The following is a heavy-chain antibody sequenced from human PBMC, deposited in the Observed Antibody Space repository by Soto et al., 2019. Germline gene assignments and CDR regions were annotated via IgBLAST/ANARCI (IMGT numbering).Heavy chain of an antibody. CDR2: IIPISTTT. Sequence: QVKLVQSGPEVKKPGSSVKVSCKATGDTLKRYGITWVRQAPGQGLEWMGTIIPISTTTNYAQKFHGRISITADESTKTAYMEMSGLRSGDSAVYLCARTRYGCTNSSCSSYYYYAVDVCGQGTTVIVSS. CDR3: ARTRYGCTNSSCSSYYYYAVDV. V-gene: IGHV1-69*15. J-gene: IGHJ6*01. CDR1: GDTLKRYG. D-gene: IGHD3-22*01.